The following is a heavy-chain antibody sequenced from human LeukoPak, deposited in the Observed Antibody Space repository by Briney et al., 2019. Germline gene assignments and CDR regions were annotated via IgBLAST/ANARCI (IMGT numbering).Heavy chain of an antibody. CDR3: ARYRGYSYGYSSQPVDY. CDR1: GGSFSGYY. J-gene: IGHJ4*02. D-gene: IGHD5-18*01. CDR2: INHSGST. V-gene: IGHV4-34*01. Sequence: SSETLSLTCAVYGGSFSGYYWSWIRQPPGKGLEWIGEINHSGSTNYNPSLKSRVTISVDTSKNQFSLKLSSVTAADTAVYYCARYRGYSYGYSSQPVDYWGQGTLVTVSS.